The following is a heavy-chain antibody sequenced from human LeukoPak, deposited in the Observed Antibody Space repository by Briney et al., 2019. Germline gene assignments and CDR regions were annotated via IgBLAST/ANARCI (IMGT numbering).Heavy chain of an antibody. CDR3: ARDQSWRYCSGGSCSWRFDY. J-gene: IGHJ4*02. Sequence: ASVKVSCKASGYTFTSYGISWVRQAPGQGREWMGWISAYNGNTNYAQKLQGRVTMTTDTSTSTAYMELRSLRSDDTAVYYCARDQSWRYCSGGSCSWRFDYWGQGTLVTVSS. CDR2: ISAYNGNT. V-gene: IGHV1-18*04. CDR1: GYTFTSYG. D-gene: IGHD2-15*01.